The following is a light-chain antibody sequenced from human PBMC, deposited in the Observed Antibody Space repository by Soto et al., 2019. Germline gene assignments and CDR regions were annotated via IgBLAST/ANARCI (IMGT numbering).Light chain of an antibody. J-gene: IGKJ1*01. CDR2: DTS. V-gene: IGKV1-39*01. CDR1: QTISSF. Sequence: DIQMTQSPSSLSASVVDRDTITCRASQTISSFLNWYQQKPGKAPKVLIFDTSSLQSGVPSRFSGSGAGTEFALTISNLQPEDFATYYCQHSYSIPPPFGLGTKV. CDR3: QHSYSIPPP.